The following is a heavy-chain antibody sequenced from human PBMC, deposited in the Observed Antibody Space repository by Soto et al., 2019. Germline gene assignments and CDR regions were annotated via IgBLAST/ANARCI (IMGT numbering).Heavy chain of an antibody. CDR3: ARDSSELGPLGVVLYYYGMDV. CDR1: GFTFSSYG. CDR2: IWYDGSNK. V-gene: IGHV3-33*01. J-gene: IGHJ6*02. D-gene: IGHD7-27*01. Sequence: GGSLRLSCAASGFTFSSYGMHWVRQAPGKGLEWVAVIWYDGSNKYYADSVKGRFTISRDNSKNTLYLQMNSLRAEDTAVYYCARDSSELGPLGVVLYYYGMDVWGQGTTVTVSS.